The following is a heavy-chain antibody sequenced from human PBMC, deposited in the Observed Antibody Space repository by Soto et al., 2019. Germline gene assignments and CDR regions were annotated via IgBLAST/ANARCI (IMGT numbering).Heavy chain of an antibody. J-gene: IGHJ5*02. V-gene: IGHV1-24*01. CDR3: ATGGSSLITGTTLESYWFDP. Sequence: SVKVSCKVSGYTLTEVSGHWVRQAPEKGLEWMGGFDPEDGETIYSQKFQGRVTMTEDTSTDTAYMELSSLRSEDTAVYYCATGGSSLITGTTLESYWFDPWGQGPLVTVSS. CDR1: GYTLTEVS. CDR2: FDPEDGET. D-gene: IGHD1-20*01.